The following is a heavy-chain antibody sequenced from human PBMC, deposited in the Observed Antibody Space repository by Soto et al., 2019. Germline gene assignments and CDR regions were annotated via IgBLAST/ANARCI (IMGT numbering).Heavy chain of an antibody. CDR3: TSGGRSLTHY. D-gene: IGHD3-10*01. J-gene: IGHJ4*02. V-gene: IGHV4-59*12. CDR1: GGSLSGYY. CDR2: LHYTGTS. Sequence: QVQLHESGPRLVKPSETLSLTCTVSGGSLSGYYWSWIRQPPGKSLEWIGNLHYTGTSNHNPSLRSRVTMSFDTSTNQFSLKLSSVTAADTAFYSSTSGGRSLTHYWGQGTLLPVSS.